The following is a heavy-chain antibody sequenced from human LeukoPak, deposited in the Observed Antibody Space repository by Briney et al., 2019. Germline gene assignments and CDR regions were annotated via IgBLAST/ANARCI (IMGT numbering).Heavy chain of an antibody. CDR1: GGSISGDNW. D-gene: IGHD4-11*01. Sequence: SGTLSLTCAVSGGSISGDNWWSWVRQPPGKGLEWIGFFYYSGSTNYNPSLKSRVAISVDTSKKQFSLNLYSVTAADTAMYYCARDESDFSKVAYWGQGTLVIVSS. CDR3: ARDESDFSKVAY. J-gene: IGHJ4*02. V-gene: IGHV4-4*02. CDR2: FYYSGST.